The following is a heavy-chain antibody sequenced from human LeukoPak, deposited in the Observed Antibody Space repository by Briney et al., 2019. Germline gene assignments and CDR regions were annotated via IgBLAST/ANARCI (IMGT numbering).Heavy chain of an antibody. D-gene: IGHD6-13*01. CDR1: GFTVSNNYM. J-gene: IGHJ4*02. V-gene: IGHV4-59*08. Sequence: GSLTLSCAASGFTVSNNYMRWVRQPPGKGLEWIGSIYYSGSTYYNPSLKSRVTISVDTSKNQFSLKLSSVTAADTAVYYCASSSSSWYLDYWGQGTLVTVSS. CDR3: ASSSSSWYLDY. CDR2: IYYSGST.